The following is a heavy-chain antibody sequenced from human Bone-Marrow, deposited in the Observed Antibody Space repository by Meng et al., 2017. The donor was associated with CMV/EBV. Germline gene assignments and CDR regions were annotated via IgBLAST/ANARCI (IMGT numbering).Heavy chain of an antibody. CDR2: ISWNSGSI. D-gene: IGHD2-15*01. Sequence: SLKISCAASGFTFDDYAMHWVRQAPGKGLEWVSGISWNSGSIGYADSVKGRFTISRDNAKNSLYLQMNSLRAEDTALYYCAKAVLATYYYGMDVWGQGTTVTFSS. V-gene: IGHV3-9*01. CDR1: GFTFDDYA. CDR3: AKAVLATYYYGMDV. J-gene: IGHJ6*02.